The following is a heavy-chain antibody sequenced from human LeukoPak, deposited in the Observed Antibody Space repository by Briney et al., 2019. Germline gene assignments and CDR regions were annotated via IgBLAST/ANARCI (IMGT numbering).Heavy chain of an antibody. J-gene: IGHJ3*02. D-gene: IGHD3-22*01. CDR3: ARRMSDSSGYPNDAFDI. Sequence: GESLKISCKGSGDSFITYWIAWVRQMPGKGLEWMGIISPVDSDTRYSPSFQGQVTFSADKSISTAYVQWSSLKASDTAIYYCARRMSDSSGYPNDAFDIWGQGTMVTVSS. V-gene: IGHV5-51*01. CDR2: ISPVDSDT. CDR1: GDSFITYW.